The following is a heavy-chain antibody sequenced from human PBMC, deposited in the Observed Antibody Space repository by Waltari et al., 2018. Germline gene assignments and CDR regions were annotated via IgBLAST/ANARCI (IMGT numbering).Heavy chain of an antibody. CDR2: IIPILGIA. D-gene: IGHD2-21*02. Sequence: QVQLVQSGAEVKKPGSSVQVSCKASGGTFSSYTISWVRPAPGQGLEWMGRIIPILGIANYAQKFQGRVTITADKSTSTAYMELSSLRSEDTAVYYCARDLTCGGDCSIWFDPWGQGTLVTVSS. J-gene: IGHJ5*02. CDR3: ARDLTCGGDCSIWFDP. V-gene: IGHV1-69*08. CDR1: GGTFSSYT.